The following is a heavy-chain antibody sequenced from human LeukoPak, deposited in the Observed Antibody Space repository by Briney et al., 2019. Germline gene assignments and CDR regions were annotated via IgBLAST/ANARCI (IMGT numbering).Heavy chain of an antibody. J-gene: IGHJ4*02. CDR1: GGSISSYY. CDR3: ARTISGWYYFDY. D-gene: IGHD6-19*01. Sequence: SETLSLTCTVSGGSISSYYWSWIRQPPGKGLEWIGYIYYSGSTNYNPSLKSRVTISVDTSKNQFSLKLSSVTAADTAVYYCARTISGWYYFDYWGQGTLVTVSS. CDR2: IYYSGST. V-gene: IGHV4-59*01.